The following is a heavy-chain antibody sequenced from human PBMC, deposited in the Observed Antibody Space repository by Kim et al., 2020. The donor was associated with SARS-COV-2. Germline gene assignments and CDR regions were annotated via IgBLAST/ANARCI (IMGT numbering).Heavy chain of an antibody. V-gene: IGHV3-23*01. D-gene: IGHD5-18*01. J-gene: IGHJ6*02. CDR2: ISGGAINK. CDR3: AKVVIMDGYNYFYYYAVDV. CDR1: GFPFDTYA. Sequence: GGSLRLSCVASGFPFDTYAMSWVRQAPGKGLEWVSVISGGAINKFYADYVRGRFTISRDNAKDTLYLQMNSLRDEDTALYYCAKVVIMDGYNYFYYYAVDVWGPGTTVTVSS.